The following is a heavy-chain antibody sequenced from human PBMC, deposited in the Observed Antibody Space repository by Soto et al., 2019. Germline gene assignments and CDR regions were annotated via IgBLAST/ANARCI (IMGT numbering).Heavy chain of an antibody. V-gene: IGHV3-23*01. CDR3: VKFRGRAYHYYYMDV. CDR2: GGSGGST. Sequence: DVQLLESGAGLAQRGGSLRLSCAASGFSFSTYGMTWVRQAPGKGLEWVSYGGSGGSTYYADSVKGRFTISRDNSKNTLYLQMNSLRAEDTAVYYCVKFRGRAYHYYYMDVWGNGTTVTVSS. CDR1: GFSFSTYG. D-gene: IGHD3-16*01. J-gene: IGHJ6*03.